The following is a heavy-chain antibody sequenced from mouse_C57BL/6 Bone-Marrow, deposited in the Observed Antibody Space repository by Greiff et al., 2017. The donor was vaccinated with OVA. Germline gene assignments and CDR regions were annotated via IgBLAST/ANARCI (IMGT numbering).Heavy chain of an antibody. D-gene: IGHD1-1*01. Sequence: EVQLQQSGPELVKPGASVKISCKASGYTFTDYYMNWVKQSHGKSLEWIGDINPNNGGTSYNQKFKGKATLTVDKSSSTAYMELRSLTSEDSAVYYCARYTVVAPYYAMDYWGQGTSVTVSS. J-gene: IGHJ4*01. CDR1: GYTFTDYY. V-gene: IGHV1-26*01. CDR3: ARYTVVAPYYAMDY. CDR2: INPNNGGT.